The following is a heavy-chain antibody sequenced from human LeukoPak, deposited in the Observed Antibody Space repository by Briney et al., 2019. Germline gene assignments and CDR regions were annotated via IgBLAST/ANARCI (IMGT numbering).Heavy chain of an antibody. CDR3: ARLWTGYYFRLSGYFDY. CDR2: INHSGST. J-gene: IGHJ4*02. V-gene: IGHV4-34*01. CDR1: GGSFSGYY. D-gene: IGHD3/OR15-3a*01. Sequence: ASETLSLTCAVYGGSFSGYYWSWIRQPPGKGLEWIGEINHSGSTNYNPSLKSRVTISVDTSKNQFSLKLSSVTAADTAVYYCARLWTGYYFRLSGYFDYWGQGTLVTVSS.